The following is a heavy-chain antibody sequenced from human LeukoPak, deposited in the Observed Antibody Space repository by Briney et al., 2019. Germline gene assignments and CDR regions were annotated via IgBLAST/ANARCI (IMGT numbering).Heavy chain of an antibody. D-gene: IGHD1-26*01. CDR3: ARGSGSYDY. CDR1: GGSFSDYY. V-gene: IGHV4-34*01. Sequence: PSETLSLTCAVYGGSFSDYYWSWIRQSPGKGLEWIGEINHSGSTTYSPSLKSRVTISVDTSKNQFSLKLSSVTAADTAVYYCARGSGSYDYWGQGTLVTVSS. J-gene: IGHJ4*02. CDR2: INHSGST.